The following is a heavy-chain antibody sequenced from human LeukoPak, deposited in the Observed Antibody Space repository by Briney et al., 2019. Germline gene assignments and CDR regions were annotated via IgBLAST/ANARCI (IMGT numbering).Heavy chain of an antibody. V-gene: IGHV1-8*01. J-gene: IGHJ6*03. Sequence: ASVKVSCKASGYTFTSYDINWVPQATGQGLEWMIWMNPNSGNTGYAQKFQGRVTMTRNTSISTAYMELSSLRSEDTAVYYCARGAYSSSFYYYYMDVWGKGTTVTVSS. D-gene: IGHD6-13*01. CDR1: GYTFTSYD. CDR3: ARGAYSSSFYYYYMDV. CDR2: MNPNSGNT.